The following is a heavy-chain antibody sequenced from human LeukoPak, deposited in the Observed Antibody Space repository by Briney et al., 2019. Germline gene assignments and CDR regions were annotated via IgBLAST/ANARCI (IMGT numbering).Heavy chain of an antibody. D-gene: IGHD6-6*01. CDR3: ARQSVRAIAIAARPGNYFDY. J-gene: IGHJ4*02. V-gene: IGHV4-39*01. Sequence: SETLSLTCTVSGGSISSSSDCWGWIRQPPGKGLEWIGSIYYSGNTYYNPSLKSRVTISLDTSKNQFSLKLSSVTAADTAVYYCARQSVRAIAIAARPGNYFDYWGQGTLVTVSS. CDR2: IYYSGNT. CDR1: GGSISSSSDC.